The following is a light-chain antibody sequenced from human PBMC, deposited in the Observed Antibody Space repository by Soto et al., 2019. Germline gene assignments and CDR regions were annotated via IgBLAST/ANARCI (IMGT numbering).Light chain of an antibody. J-gene: IGLJ3*02. Sequence: QSVLTQPASVSGSPGQSITISCTGTSSDVGGYNYVSWYQQHPGKAPKLMIYEVSNRPSGASTRFSGSKSGNTASLTISGLQAEDEADYYCTSYTTTSAGVFRGGT. CDR3: TSYTTTSAGV. CDR1: SSDVGGYNY. CDR2: EVS. V-gene: IGLV2-14*01.